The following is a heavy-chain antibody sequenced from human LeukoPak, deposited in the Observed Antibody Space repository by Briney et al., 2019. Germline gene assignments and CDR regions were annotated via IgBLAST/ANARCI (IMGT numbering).Heavy chain of an antibody. D-gene: IGHD2-2*01. CDR2: ISSSSSTI. J-gene: IGHJ6*02. V-gene: IGHV3-48*02. Sequence: GGSLRLSCAASGFTVSSSYMNWVRQAPGKGLEWVSYISSSSSTIYYADSVKGRFTISRDNAKNSLYLQMNSLRDEDTAVYYCARDHDKYCSSTSCPYYYYGMDVWGQGTTVTVSS. CDR1: GFTVSSSY. CDR3: ARDHDKYCSSTSCPYYYYGMDV.